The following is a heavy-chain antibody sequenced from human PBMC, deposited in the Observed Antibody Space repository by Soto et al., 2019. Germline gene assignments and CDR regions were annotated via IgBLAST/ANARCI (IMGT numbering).Heavy chain of an antibody. CDR3: SRPSFAQSATNYFYGMDI. J-gene: IGHJ6*02. CDR2: IYPGDSDT. D-gene: IGHD2-15*01. Sequence: PWESLKISCKGSGYSFTSYWIGWVRQMPGKGLEWMGIIYPGDSDTRYSPSFQGQVTISTDKSISTAYLQWSSLKASDTAMYYCSRPSFAQSATNYFYGMDIWCQGATVTIS. CDR1: GYSFTSYW. V-gene: IGHV5-51*01.